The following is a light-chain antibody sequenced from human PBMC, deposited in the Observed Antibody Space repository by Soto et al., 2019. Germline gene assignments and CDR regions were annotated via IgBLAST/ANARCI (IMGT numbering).Light chain of an antibody. CDR2: DAS. V-gene: IGKV1-33*01. Sequence: DIQMTQSPSSLSASVGDRVTITCQASQDISKYLNWYQLQPGKAPRLLIYDASNVDAGVPSRFSGSGSGTDFILTISSLEPENIPTYFCQRCDTPPPAFGQGTKLEIK. J-gene: IGKJ2*01. CDR3: QRCDTPPPA. CDR1: QDISKY.